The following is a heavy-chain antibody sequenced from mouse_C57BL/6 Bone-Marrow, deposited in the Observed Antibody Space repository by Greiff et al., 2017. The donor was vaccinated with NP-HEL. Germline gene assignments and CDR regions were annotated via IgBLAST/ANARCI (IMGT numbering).Heavy chain of an antibody. J-gene: IGHJ1*03. D-gene: IGHD2-12*01. V-gene: IGHV1-26*01. CDR2: INPNNGGT. CDR3: ARVYYRCWYFDV. Sequence: VQLQQSGPELVKPGASVKISCKASGYTFTDYYMNWVKQSHGKSLEWIGDINPNNGGTSYNQKFKGKATLTVDKSSSTAYMELRSLTSEDSAVYYCARVYYRCWYFDVWGTGTTVTVSS. CDR1: GYTFTDYY.